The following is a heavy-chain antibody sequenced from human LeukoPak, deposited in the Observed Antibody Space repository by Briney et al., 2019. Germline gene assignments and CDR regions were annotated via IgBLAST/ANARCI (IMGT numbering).Heavy chain of an antibody. V-gene: IGHV3-30*14. J-gene: IGHJ4*02. D-gene: IGHD6-19*01. CDR3: AREGRRPTSGRTLVFDY. Sequence: GGSLRLSCAASGFTFSTYAMHWVRQAPGKGLEWVAVIPYDGSSKYYADSVKGRFTISRDNSKNTLYLQMNSLRAEDTAVYYCAREGRRPTSGRTLVFDYWGQGTLVTVSS. CDR2: IPYDGSSK. CDR1: GFTFSTYA.